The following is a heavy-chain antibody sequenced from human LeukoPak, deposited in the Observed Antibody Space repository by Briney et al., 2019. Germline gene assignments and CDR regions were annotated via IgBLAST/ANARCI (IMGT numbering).Heavy chain of an antibody. CDR1: GGATSSGGYS. V-gene: IGHV4-30-2*01. CDR3: AREIGGSGSFDY. J-gene: IGHJ4*02. CDR2: IYNSGRT. Sequence: TLSLTCAVSGGATSSGGYSWSWIRQPPGKGLEWIGYIYNSGRTYYNPSLKSRVTISVDRSKNQFSLKLSSVTAADTAVYYCAREIGGSGSFDYWGEPTLVTVCS. D-gene: IGHD3-10*01.